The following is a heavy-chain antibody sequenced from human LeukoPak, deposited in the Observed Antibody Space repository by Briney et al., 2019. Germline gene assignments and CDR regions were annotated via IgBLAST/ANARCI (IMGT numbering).Heavy chain of an antibody. CDR2: IKQDGSET. CDR3: ARDFWCAYRVDYFDY. CDR1: GFTFSNFW. D-gene: IGHD3-3*01. V-gene: IGHV3-7*01. J-gene: IGHJ4*02. Sequence: PGGSLRVSCAASGFTFSNFWMSWVRRAPGKGLEWVANIKQDGSETYYVGSVRGRFTISRDNDKKSLYLQMNSLRAEDTAVYYCARDFWCAYRVDYFDYWGQGTLVTVSS.